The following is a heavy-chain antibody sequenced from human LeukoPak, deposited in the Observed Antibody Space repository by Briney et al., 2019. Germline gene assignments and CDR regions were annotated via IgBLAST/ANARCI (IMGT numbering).Heavy chain of an antibody. CDR3: AGSPNYYFDY. CDR1: GGSISSGGYY. CDR2: IYHSGST. J-gene: IGHJ4*02. V-gene: IGHV4-31*03. Sequence: SETLSLTCTVSGGSISSGGYYWSWIRQRPGMGLEWIGFIYHSGSTYYNPSLKSRVTISVDRSKNQFSLKLSSVTAADTAVYYYAGSPNYYFDYWGQGTLVTVSS.